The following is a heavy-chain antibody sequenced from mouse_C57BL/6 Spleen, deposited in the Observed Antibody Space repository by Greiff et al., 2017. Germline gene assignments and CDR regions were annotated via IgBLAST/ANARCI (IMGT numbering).Heavy chain of an antibody. J-gene: IGHJ3*01. CDR3: ARPPIYYGNYGGFAY. V-gene: IGHV5-17*01. CDR1: GFTFSDYG. D-gene: IGHD2-1*01. CDR2: ISSGSSTI. Sequence: EVHLVESGGGLVKPGGSLKLSCAASGFTFSDYGMHWVRQAPEKGLEWVAYISSGSSTIYYADTVKGRFTISRDKAKNTLFLQMTSLRSEDTAMYYCARPPIYYGNYGGFAYWGKGTLVTVSA.